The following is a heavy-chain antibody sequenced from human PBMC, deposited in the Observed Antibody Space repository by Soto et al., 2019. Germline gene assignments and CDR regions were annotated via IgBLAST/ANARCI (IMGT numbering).Heavy chain of an antibody. Sequence: QVQLVQSGAEVKKPGASVKVSCKASGYTFTSYYMHWVRQAPGQGLEWMGIINPSGCSTSYAQKFQGRFTMTRDTSTSTVYMELSSLRSEDTAVYYCARDRLDCISTSCRYYYGMDVWGQGTTVTVSS. CDR2: INPSGCST. CDR3: ARDRLDCISTSCRYYYGMDV. CDR1: GYTFTSYY. J-gene: IGHJ6*02. D-gene: IGHD2-2*01. V-gene: IGHV1-46*01.